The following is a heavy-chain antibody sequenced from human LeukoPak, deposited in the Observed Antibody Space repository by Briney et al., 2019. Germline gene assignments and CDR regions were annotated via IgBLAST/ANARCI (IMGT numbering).Heavy chain of an antibody. D-gene: IGHD4-17*01. CDR2: MSYDGSNK. CDR1: GFTFSNYA. Sequence: QPGRSLRLTCAASGFTFSNYAMHWVRQAPGKGLEWVALMSYDGSNKFYADSVKGRFTISRDNSKSTLYLQMNSLKAEDTAVYYCARGGVTTMTLRELWLDYWGQGTLVTVSS. V-gene: IGHV3-30-3*01. CDR3: ARGGVTTMTLRELWLDY. J-gene: IGHJ4*02.